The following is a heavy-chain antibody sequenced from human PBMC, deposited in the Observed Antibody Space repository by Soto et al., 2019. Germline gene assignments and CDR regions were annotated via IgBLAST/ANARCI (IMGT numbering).Heavy chain of an antibody. Sequence: GGSLRLSCAASGFTFSSYSMNWVRQAPGKGLEWVSSISSSSSYIYYADSVKGRFTISRDNAKNSLYLRMNSLRAEDTAVYYCARDKLEPFSGMDVWGQGTTVTVSS. J-gene: IGHJ6*02. D-gene: IGHD1-1*01. CDR2: ISSSSSYI. CDR3: ARDKLEPFSGMDV. V-gene: IGHV3-21*01. CDR1: GFTFSSYS.